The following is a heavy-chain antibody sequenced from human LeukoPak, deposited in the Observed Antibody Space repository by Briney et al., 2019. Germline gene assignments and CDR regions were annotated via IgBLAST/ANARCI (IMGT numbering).Heavy chain of an antibody. CDR1: GGTFSSYA. V-gene: IGHV1-69*13. Sequence: SVKVSCKASGGTFSSYAISWVRQAPGQGLEWMGGIIPIFGTANYAQKFQGRVTITADESTSTAYMKLSSLRSEDTAVYYCARLSELYYFDYWGQGTLVTVSS. CDR2: IIPIFGTA. CDR3: ARLSELYYFDY. J-gene: IGHJ4*02. D-gene: IGHD1-26*01.